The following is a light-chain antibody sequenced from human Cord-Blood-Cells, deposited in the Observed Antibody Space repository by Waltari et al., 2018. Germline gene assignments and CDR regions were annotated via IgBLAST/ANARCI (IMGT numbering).Light chain of an antibody. CDR3: CSYAGSSWV. J-gene: IGLJ3*02. Sequence: QSALTQPASVSGSPGQSITISCTGTRSDVWSYNLVSWYQQHPGKAPKLMIYEGSKRPSGVSNRFSGSKSGNTASLTISGLQAEDEADYYCCSYAGSSWVFGGGTKLTVL. V-gene: IGLV2-23*01. CDR2: EGS. CDR1: RSDVWSYNL.